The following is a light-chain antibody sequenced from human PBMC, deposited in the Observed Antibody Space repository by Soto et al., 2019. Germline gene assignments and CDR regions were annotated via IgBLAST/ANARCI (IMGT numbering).Light chain of an antibody. V-gene: IGKV3-20*01. CDR2: GAS. CDR3: QQYGSSPFT. CDR1: QSVSSSY. Sequence: EIVLTQSPGTLSLSPGERATLSCRASQSVSSSYLAWYQQKPGQAPRLLIYGASSRATGIPDRFSGSGSGTYFPLTISMLEPEDFAEYYWQQYGSSPFTFGHGTKVDIK. J-gene: IGKJ3*01.